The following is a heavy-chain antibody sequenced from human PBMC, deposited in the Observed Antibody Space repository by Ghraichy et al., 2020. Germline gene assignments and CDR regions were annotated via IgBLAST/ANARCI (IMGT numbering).Heavy chain of an antibody. D-gene: IGHD3-22*01. J-gene: IGHJ4*02. CDR3: ARWGYDSSGYYLPFDY. CDR2: ISAYNGNT. Sequence: ASVKVSCKASGYTFTSYGISWVRQAPGQGLEWMGWISAYNGNTNYAQKLQGRVTMTTDTSTSTAYMELRSLRSDDTTVYYCARWGYDSSGYYLPFDYWGQGTLVTVSS. CDR1: GYTFTSYG. V-gene: IGHV1-18*04.